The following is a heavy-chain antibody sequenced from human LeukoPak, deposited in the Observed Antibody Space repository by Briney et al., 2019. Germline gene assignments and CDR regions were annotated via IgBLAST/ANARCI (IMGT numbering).Heavy chain of an antibody. CDR3: ARGNVLVPGANHFDN. V-gene: IGHV3-66*01. CDR2: IYSGATT. Sequence: GGSLRLSCAASGFTVSGNYMSWVRHAPGKGLEWVAVIYSGATTYYADSAKGRFIISRDNSKNTVYLQMNSLRDEDTAVYYCARGNVLVPGANHFDNWGQGTLVTVSS. D-gene: IGHD2-2*01. J-gene: IGHJ4*02. CDR1: GFTVSGNY.